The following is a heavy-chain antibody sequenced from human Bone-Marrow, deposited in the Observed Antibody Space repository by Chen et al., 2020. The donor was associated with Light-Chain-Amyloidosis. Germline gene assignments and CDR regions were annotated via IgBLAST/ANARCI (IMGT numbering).Heavy chain of an antibody. CDR1: GFTFNRYW. Sequence: EVQLVESGGGLVQPGGSLRLSCAASGFTFNRYWMHWVHQAPGKGLVGVSRISTDGSSSYAVSVKGRFTISRDNAKNTLFLQMNSLTAEDTAVYYCARARTPTMLDNWGQGTLVTVSS. J-gene: IGHJ4*02. V-gene: IGHV3-74*01. D-gene: IGHD1-1*01. CDR2: ISTDGSS. CDR3: ARARTPTMLDN.